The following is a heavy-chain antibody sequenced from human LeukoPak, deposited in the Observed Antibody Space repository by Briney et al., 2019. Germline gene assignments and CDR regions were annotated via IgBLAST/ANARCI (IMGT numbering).Heavy chain of an antibody. Sequence: GGSLRLSCAASGFTFSSYSMNWVRQAPGKGLEWVSYISSSTIYYADSVKGRFTISRDNAKNSLYLQMNSLRAEDTAVYYCARGFVVVPSDYWGQGTLVTVSS. D-gene: IGHD2-2*01. V-gene: IGHV3-48*01. CDR2: ISSSTI. CDR3: ARGFVVVPSDY. CDR1: GFTFSSYS. J-gene: IGHJ4*02.